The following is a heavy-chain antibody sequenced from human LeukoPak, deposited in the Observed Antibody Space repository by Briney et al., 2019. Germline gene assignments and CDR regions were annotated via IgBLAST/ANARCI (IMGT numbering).Heavy chain of an antibody. Sequence: GGSLRLSCAASGFTFDDYTMHWVRQAPGKGLEWVSAISGSGGSTYYADSVKGRFTISRDNSKNTLYLQMNSLRAEDTAVYYCAKDHSYGYSPNHYFDYWGQGTLVTVSS. J-gene: IGHJ4*02. CDR1: GFTFDDYT. V-gene: IGHV3-23*01. CDR2: ISGSGGST. CDR3: AKDHSYGYSPNHYFDY. D-gene: IGHD5-18*01.